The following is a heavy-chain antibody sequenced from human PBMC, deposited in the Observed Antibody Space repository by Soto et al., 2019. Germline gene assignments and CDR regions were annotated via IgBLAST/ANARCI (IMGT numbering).Heavy chain of an antibody. J-gene: IGHJ4*02. Sequence: QVQLQQWGAGLLKPSETLSLTCAVYGGSFNGYYWSWIRQPPGNGLEWIGEINPSGTTNYTPSLKSRVTMSGDTPKNQFSLKMTSVTAADTAVYYCARGRDGGAAIWGQGTLVTVSS. CDR2: INPSGTT. V-gene: IGHV4-34*01. CDR3: ARGRDGGAAI. D-gene: IGHD4-17*01. CDR1: GGSFNGYY.